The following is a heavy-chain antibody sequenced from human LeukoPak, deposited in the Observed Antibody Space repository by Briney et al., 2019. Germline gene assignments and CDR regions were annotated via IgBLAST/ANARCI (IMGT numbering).Heavy chain of an antibody. CDR3: AKDAGIVGATPLDY. D-gene: IGHD1-26*01. CDR2: IRYDGSNK. Sequence: PGGSLRLSCAASGFTFSSYGMHWVRQAPGKGLEWVAFIRYDGSNKYYADSVKGRFTISRDNSKNTLYLQMNSLRAEDTAVYYCAKDAGIVGATPLDYWGQGTLVTVSS. V-gene: IGHV3-30*02. CDR1: GFTFSSYG. J-gene: IGHJ4*02.